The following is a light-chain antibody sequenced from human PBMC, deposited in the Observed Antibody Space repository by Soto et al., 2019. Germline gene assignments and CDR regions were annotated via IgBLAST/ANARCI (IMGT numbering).Light chain of an antibody. J-gene: IGKJ1*01. V-gene: IGKV3-20*01. CDR1: QSVSSSY. CDR3: QQYGSSSSWK. Sequence: EIVLTQSPGTLSLSPGERATLSCRASQSVSSSYLAWYQQQPGQAPMLLIYGAYSRATGIPDRFSGSGSGTDFTLTISRLEPVDFAVSYCQQYGSSSSWKFGQGTKVEIK. CDR2: GAY.